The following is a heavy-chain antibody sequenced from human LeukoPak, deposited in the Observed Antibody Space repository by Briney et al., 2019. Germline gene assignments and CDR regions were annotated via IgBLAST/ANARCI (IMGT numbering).Heavy chain of an antibody. D-gene: IGHD3-22*01. Sequence: GGSLRLSCAASGFTFSQYWMSWVRQAPGKGLEWVANIKHDGSEKQDGSEKNYVDSVKGRFTISRDNAKNSLYLQMNSLRAEDTAVYYCAKDGYYYDSSYYGMDVWGQGTTVTVSS. CDR3: AKDGYYYDSSYYGMDV. J-gene: IGHJ6*02. CDR2: IKHDGSEKQDGSEK. CDR1: GFTFSQYW. V-gene: IGHV3-7*01.